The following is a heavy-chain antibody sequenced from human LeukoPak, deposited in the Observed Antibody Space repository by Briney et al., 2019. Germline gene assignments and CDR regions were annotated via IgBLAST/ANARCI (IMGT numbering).Heavy chain of an antibody. V-gene: IGHV5-51*01. CDR3: ATQVDTAMVTALYFDY. CDR2: IYPGDSDT. D-gene: IGHD5-18*01. J-gene: IGHJ4*02. CDR1: GYIFTSYW. Sequence: GASLKISCEGSGYIFTSYWIGWVRQLPGKGLEWMGIIYPGDSDTRYSPSFQGQVTISADKSISTAYLQWSSLKASDTAMYYCATQVDTAMVTALYFDYWGQGTLVTVSS.